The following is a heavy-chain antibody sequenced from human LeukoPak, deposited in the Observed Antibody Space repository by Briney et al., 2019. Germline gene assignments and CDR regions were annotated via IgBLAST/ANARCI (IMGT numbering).Heavy chain of an antibody. J-gene: IGHJ4*02. V-gene: IGHV4-61*01. CDR3: ARVLYSSSWAPFDY. D-gene: IGHD6-13*01. CDR2: IYYSGST. Sequence: PSETLSLTCTVSGGSVSSGSYYWSWIRQPPGKGLEWIGYIYYSGSTNYNPSLKSRVTISVDTSKNQFSLKLSSVTAADTAVHYCARVLYSSSWAPFDYWGQGTLVTVSS. CDR1: GGSVSSGSYY.